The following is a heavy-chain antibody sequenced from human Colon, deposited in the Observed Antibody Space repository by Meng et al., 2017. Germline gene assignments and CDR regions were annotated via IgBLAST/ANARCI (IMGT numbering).Heavy chain of an antibody. J-gene: IGHJ4*02. D-gene: IGHD5-18*01. V-gene: IGHV1-2*02. Sequence: ASAKVFCYASGYSFSDYYMHWVRQAPGQGLEWVGWINPNSGVTNSAQKFQGRVIMTRDTYISTANMEMSSLRSDETAVYYCITETDTDGAHFDYWGQGTLVNVSS. CDR3: ITETDTDGAHFDY. CDR1: GYSFSDYY. CDR2: INPNSGVT.